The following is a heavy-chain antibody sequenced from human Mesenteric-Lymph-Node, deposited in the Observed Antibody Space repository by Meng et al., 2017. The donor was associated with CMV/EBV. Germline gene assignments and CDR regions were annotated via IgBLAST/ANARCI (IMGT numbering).Heavy chain of an antibody. D-gene: IGHD3-10*01. CDR1: GFTFSSYW. CDR2: IRGDGGDA. J-gene: IGHJ4*02. Sequence: CAVSGFTFSSYWMHWVRQAPGKGLVWVARIRGDGGDATYADSVKGRITISRDNAKNTLYLQMNSLRAEDTAMYYCGRDRVSGSGSLDYWGQGTLVTVSS. CDR3: GRDRVSGSGSLDY. V-gene: IGHV3-74*01.